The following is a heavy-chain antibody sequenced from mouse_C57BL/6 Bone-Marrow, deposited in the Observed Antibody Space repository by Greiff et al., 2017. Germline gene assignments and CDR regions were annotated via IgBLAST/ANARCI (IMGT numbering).Heavy chain of an antibody. CDR3: TRRGPYAYYFDY. V-gene: IGHV1-5*01. Sequence: VQLQQSGTVLARPGASVKMSCKTSGYTFTSYWMHWVKQRPGQGLEWIGAIYPGNSDTSYNQKFKGKAKLTAVTSASTAYMELSSLTNEDSAVDYCTRRGPYAYYFDYWGQGTTLTVSS. D-gene: IGHD6-5*01. CDR2: IYPGNSDT. CDR1: GYTFTSYW. J-gene: IGHJ2*01.